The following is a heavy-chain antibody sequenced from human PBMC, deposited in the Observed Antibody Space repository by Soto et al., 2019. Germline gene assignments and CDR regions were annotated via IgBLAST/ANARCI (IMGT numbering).Heavy chain of an antibody. D-gene: IGHD1-26*01. J-gene: IGHJ6*03. CDR2: ISAYNGNT. Sequence: ASVKVSCKASGYTFTSYGISWVRQAPGQGLEWMGWISAYNGNTNYAQKLKGRVTMTTDTSTSTAYMELRSVRSDDTAVYYCARRKKEAAPGSYYYYYYMDVWGKGTTVTVSS. CDR1: GYTFTSYG. V-gene: IGHV1-18*01. CDR3: ARRKKEAAPGSYYYYYYMDV.